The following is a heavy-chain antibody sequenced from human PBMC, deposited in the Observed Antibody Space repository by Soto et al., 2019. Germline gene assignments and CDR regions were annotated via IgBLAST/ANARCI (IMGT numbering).Heavy chain of an antibody. J-gene: IGHJ1*01. D-gene: IGHD3-22*01. Sequence: QITLKESGPTLVKPTQTLTLTCTFSGFSLSTSGVGVGWIRQPPGKALEWLALIYWDDDKRYSPSLKSRLTITKDTSKNQVVLTMTHMDHVDTATYYCALLTYYYDSSGYYSSAEYFQHWGQGTLVTVSS. CDR1: GFSLSTSGVG. CDR2: IYWDDDK. V-gene: IGHV2-5*02. CDR3: ALLTYYYDSSGYYSSAEYFQH.